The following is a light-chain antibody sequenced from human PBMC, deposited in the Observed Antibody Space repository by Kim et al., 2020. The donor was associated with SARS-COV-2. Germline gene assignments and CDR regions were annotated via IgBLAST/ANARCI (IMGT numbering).Light chain of an antibody. CDR3: QAWDSSTKGV. V-gene: IGLV3-1*01. CDR2: QDT. Sequence: VSPGQTASITCSGDKMGYKYVCWYQQKPGQSPVLVIYQDTKRPSGIPERFSGSNSGSTATLTISGTQAMDEADYYCQAWDSSTKGVFGGGTQLTVL. CDR1: KMGYKY. J-gene: IGLJ3*02.